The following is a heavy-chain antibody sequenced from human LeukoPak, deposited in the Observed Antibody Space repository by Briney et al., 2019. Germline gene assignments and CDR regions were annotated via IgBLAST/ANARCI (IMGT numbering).Heavy chain of an antibody. J-gene: IGHJ6*02. CDR2: IYYSGST. Sequence: SETLSLTCIVSGGSIGSYYWSWIRQPPGKGLEWIGYIYYSGSTNYNPSLKSRVTISVDTSKNQFSLKLSSVTAADTAVYYCARAFRFRDDSSGYYYELDYHYGMDVWGQGTTVTVSS. CDR3: ARAFRFRDDSSGYYYELDYHYGMDV. CDR1: GGSIGSYY. V-gene: IGHV4-59*01. D-gene: IGHD3-22*01.